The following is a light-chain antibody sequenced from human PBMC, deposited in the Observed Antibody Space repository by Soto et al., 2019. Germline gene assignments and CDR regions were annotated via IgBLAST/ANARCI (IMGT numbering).Light chain of an antibody. J-gene: IGKJ1*01. CDR1: QSVSNNY. CDR3: QQFNYWPPT. CDR2: GAS. V-gene: IGKV3-20*01. Sequence: EIVLTQSPGTLSLSPGERATLSCRASQSVSNNYLAWYQQKPGQAPRLLIYGASNRATGIPDRFSGSGSGTDFTLTISSLQSEDFALYYCQQFNYWPPTFGQGTMVDVK.